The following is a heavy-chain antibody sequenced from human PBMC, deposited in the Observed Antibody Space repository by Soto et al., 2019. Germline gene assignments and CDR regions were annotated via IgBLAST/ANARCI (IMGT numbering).Heavy chain of an antibody. V-gene: IGHV5-51*01. J-gene: IGHJ4*02. Sequence: EVQLVQSGAEVKKPGESLKISCKGSGYSFTSYWIGWVRQMPGKGLEWMGIIYPGDSDTRYSPSFQGQVTISADKSISTAYLQWSSLKASYTAMYYCARINEGRLAIFGVTGGDFDYWGQGTLVTVSS. D-gene: IGHD3-3*01. CDR3: ARINEGRLAIFGVTGGDFDY. CDR2: IYPGDSDT. CDR1: GYSFTSYW.